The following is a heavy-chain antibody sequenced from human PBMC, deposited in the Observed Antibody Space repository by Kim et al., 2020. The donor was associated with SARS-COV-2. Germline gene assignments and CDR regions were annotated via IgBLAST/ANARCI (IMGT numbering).Heavy chain of an antibody. CDR3: ARAVYGADR. CDR1: GFTFSSYW. D-gene: IGHD4-17*01. J-gene: IGHJ5*02. Sequence: GGSLRLSCAASGFTFSSYWMHWVRQAPGKGLVWVARVNSDGRSANYADSVKGRFTISRDNAKNMLYLQMNSLRVEDTAVYYCARAVYGADRWGQGTLVTVSS. V-gene: IGHV3-74*01. CDR2: VNSDGRSA.